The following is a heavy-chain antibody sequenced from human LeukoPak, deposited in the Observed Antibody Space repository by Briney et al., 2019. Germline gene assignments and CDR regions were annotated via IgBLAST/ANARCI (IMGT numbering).Heavy chain of an antibody. CDR3: ARGEVVTAHNWFDP. CDR2: INHSGST. CDR1: GGSFSGYY. V-gene: IGHV4-34*01. D-gene: IGHD2-21*02. Sequence: SETLSLTCAVYGGSFSGYYWSWIRQPPGKGLEWIGEINHSGSTNYNPSLKSRVTISVDTSKNQFSLRLSSVTAADTAVYYCARGEVVTAHNWFDPWGQGTLVTVSS. J-gene: IGHJ5*02.